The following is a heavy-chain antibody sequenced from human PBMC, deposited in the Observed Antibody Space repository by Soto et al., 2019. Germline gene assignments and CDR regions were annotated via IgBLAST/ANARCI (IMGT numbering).Heavy chain of an antibody. V-gene: IGHV3-23*01. Sequence: EVQLLESGGGLVQPGGSLRLSCAASGFTFSSYAMSWVRQAAEGLEWVSAISGSGGSTYYADSVKGRFTISRDNSKNTLYLQMNSLRAEDTAVYYCAKTSNNYYHYYDMDVWGQGTTVTVSS. J-gene: IGHJ6*02. D-gene: IGHD4-4*01. CDR1: GFTFSSYA. CDR3: AKTSNNYYHYYDMDV. CDR2: ISGSGGST.